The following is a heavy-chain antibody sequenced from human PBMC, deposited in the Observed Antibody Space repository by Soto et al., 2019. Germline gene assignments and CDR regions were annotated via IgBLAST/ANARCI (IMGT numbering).Heavy chain of an antibody. Sequence: QVLLVESGGGLVKPGGSLRLSCAASGFTFSDYYMSWVRQAPGKGLDWVSYISTSSTYTSYADSVKGRFTISRDNPKTSRCLQMDSRRAEATAVYYCSRDLAWTRGKGGPYYDGMEVWGQGTTVTVSS. D-gene: IGHD1-26*01. CDR1: GFTFSDYY. CDR3: SRDLAWTRGKGGPYYDGMEV. CDR2: ISTSSTYT. V-gene: IGHV3-11*06. J-gene: IGHJ6*01.